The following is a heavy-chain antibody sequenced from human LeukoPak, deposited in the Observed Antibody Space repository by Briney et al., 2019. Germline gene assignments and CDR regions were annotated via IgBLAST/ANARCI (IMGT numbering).Heavy chain of an antibody. CDR1: GYIFTTYY. J-gene: IGHJ5*02. CDR2: INPYSGGT. Sequence: ASVKVSCKASGYIFTTYYMHWVRQVPGQGLEWMGWINPYSGGTNYAQKFEGRVTMTRDTSISTAYMELSRVISDDTAVYYGARDGQYSSSSDWFDPWGQGTLVTVSS. CDR3: ARDGQYSSSSDWFDP. D-gene: IGHD6-13*01. V-gene: IGHV1-2*02.